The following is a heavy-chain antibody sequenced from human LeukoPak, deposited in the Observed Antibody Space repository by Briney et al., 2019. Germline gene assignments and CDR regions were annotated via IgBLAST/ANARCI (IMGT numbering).Heavy chain of an antibody. CDR1: GFTFSNYA. J-gene: IGHJ4*02. V-gene: IGHV3-30*02. CDR3: ARGLYDGFGHYFDC. CDR2: IRYDGSNK. Sequence: GGSLRLSCAASGFTFSNYAMHWVRQAPGKGLEGVAFIRYDGSNKHYADSVKGRFTISRDNSKNTLYVQMNSLRAEDTAVYYCARGLYDGFGHYFDCWGQGTLVTVSS. D-gene: IGHD5-24*01.